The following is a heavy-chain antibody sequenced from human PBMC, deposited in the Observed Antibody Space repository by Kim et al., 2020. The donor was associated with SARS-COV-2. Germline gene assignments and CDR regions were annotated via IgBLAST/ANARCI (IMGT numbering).Heavy chain of an antibody. CDR2: INPSDSDT. CDR1: GYSFNRHW. J-gene: IGHJ5*01. Sequence: GESLKISCTGSGYSFNRHWIGWVRQMPGKGLEWMGIINPSDSDTRYSPSFQGQVIISADKSISAAYLQWSSLQASDTALYFCARLPYYFSSGRYYTSFNW. V-gene: IGHV5-51*01. CDR3: ARLPYYFSSGRYYTSFNW. D-gene: IGHD3-10*01.